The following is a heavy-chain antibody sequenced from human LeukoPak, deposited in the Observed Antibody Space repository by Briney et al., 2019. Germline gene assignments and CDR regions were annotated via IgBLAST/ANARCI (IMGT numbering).Heavy chain of an antibody. CDR3: ARDPIAAAATYGFDY. V-gene: IGHV3-21*01. CDR2: ISSSSSYI. CDR1: GFTFSSYS. Sequence: PGGSLRLSCAASGFTFSSYSMNWVRQAPGKGLEWVSSISSSSSYIYYADSVKGRFTISRDNAKNSLYLQMNSLRAEDTAVYYCARDPIAAAATYGFDYWGQGTLVTVSS. D-gene: IGHD6-13*01. J-gene: IGHJ4*02.